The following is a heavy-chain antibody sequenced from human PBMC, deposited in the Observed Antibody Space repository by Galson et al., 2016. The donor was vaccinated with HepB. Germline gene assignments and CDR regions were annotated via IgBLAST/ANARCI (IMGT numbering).Heavy chain of an antibody. V-gene: IGHV4-31*03. D-gene: IGHD4-11*01. CDR1: GGSINSSAYY. CDR3: ARITRDYKWYFDP. CDR2: IFHTGNT. J-gene: IGHJ5*02. Sequence: TLSLTCSVSGGSINSSAYYWNWIRQHPGRGLELIGYIFHTGNTYYNPSLKSRLTISIDTSKNQFSLTLTSVTAADTAVYYCARITRDYKWYFDPWGLGTLVTVSS.